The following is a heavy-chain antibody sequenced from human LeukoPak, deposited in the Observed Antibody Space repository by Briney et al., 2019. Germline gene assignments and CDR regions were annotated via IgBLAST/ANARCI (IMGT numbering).Heavy chain of an antibody. CDR3: ARRSHDYGAPFDY. CDR2: IYYSGST. J-gene: IGHJ4*02. CDR1: GGSLSSYY. V-gene: IGHV4-59*08. Sequence: PSETLSLTCTVSGGSLSSYYWSWIRQPPGKGLEWIGDIYYSGSTNYNPSLKSRVTISVDTSKNQFSLKLSSVTAADTAVYYCARRSHDYGAPFDYWGQGTLVTVSS. D-gene: IGHD4-17*01.